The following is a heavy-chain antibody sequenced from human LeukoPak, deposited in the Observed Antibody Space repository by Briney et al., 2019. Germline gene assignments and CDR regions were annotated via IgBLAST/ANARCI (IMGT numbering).Heavy chain of an antibody. V-gene: IGHV1-2*04. CDR3: ARDGVGDAFDI. CDR2: INPNSGGT. D-gene: IGHD3-10*01. CDR1: GYTFTGYY. Sequence: ASVTVSCKASGYTFTGYYMHWVRQAPGQGLEWMGWINPNSGGTNYAQKFQGWVTMTRDTSISTAYMELSRLRSDDTAVYYRARDGVGDAFDIWGQGTMVTVSS. J-gene: IGHJ3*02.